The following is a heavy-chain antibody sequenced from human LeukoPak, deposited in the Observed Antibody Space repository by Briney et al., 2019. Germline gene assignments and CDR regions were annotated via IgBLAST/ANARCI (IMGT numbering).Heavy chain of an antibody. J-gene: IGHJ2*01. CDR3: AKTPWSTSRWYFDL. V-gene: IGHV3-23*01. CDR2: ISGSGGST. Sequence: GGSLRLSCAASGFTFSSYAMNWVRQAPGKGLEWVSGISGSGGSTDYADSVKGRFTISRDNSKNTLYLQMNSLRAEDTAVYYCAKTPWSTSRWYFDLWGRGTLVTVSS. D-gene: IGHD5/OR15-5a*01. CDR1: GFTFSSYA.